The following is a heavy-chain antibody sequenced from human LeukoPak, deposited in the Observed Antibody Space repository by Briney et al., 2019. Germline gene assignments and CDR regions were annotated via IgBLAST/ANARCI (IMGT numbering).Heavy chain of an antibody. CDR2: ISGSCGST. J-gene: IGHJ4*02. Sequence: PGGSLRLSCAASGFTFSTYAMSWVRQAPGKGLEWVSLISGSCGSTYYADSVKGRFTISRDNGKNTLSLQMNSLRAEDTALYYCAKERLTTTTFDSWGRGTLVTVSS. CDR3: AKERLTTTTFDS. D-gene: IGHD4-11*01. V-gene: IGHV3-23*01. CDR1: GFTFSTYA.